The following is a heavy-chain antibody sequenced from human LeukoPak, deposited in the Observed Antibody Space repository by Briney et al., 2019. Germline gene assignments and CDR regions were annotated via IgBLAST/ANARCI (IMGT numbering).Heavy chain of an antibody. CDR3: ARVVSSGWYYFDY. J-gene: IGHJ4*02. Sequence: SVKVSCKASGGTFSSYAISWVRQAPGQGLEWMGGIIPIFGTANYAQKFQGRVTMTRDTSTSTVYMELSSLRSEDTAVYYCARVVSSGWYYFDYWGQGTLVTVSS. D-gene: IGHD6-19*01. CDR1: GGTFSSYA. V-gene: IGHV1-69*05. CDR2: IIPIFGTA.